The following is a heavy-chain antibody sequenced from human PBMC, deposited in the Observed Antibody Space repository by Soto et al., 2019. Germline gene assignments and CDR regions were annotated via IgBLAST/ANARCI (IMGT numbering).Heavy chain of an antibody. CDR1: GFTFSGSA. D-gene: IGHD3-10*01. V-gene: IGHV3-73*01. J-gene: IGHJ3*02. CDR2: IRSKANSYAT. Sequence: GGSLRLSCAASGFTFSGSAMHWVRQASGKGLEWVGRIRSKANSYATAYAASVKGRFTISRDDSKNTAYLQMNSLKTEDTAVYYCTRLTYYYGSGNRYAFDIWGQGTMVTVSS. CDR3: TRLTYYYGSGNRYAFDI.